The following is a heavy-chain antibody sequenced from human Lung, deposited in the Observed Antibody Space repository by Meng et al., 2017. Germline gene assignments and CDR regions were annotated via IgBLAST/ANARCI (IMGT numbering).Heavy chain of an antibody. CDR3: ARDEDISAAGKLFGDY. CDR1: GYTFPDYW. J-gene: IGHJ4*02. CDR2: INPKSGDT. Sequence: QVPLVQSGAYVKKPGASVKVPCKASGYTFPDYWLHWVRRAPGQGLEWMGRINPKSGDTHYAQRFQGRVTMTGDTSISTAYMELSGLRSDDTAMYYCARDEDISAAGKLFGDYWGQGTLVTASS. V-gene: IGHV1-2*06. D-gene: IGHD6-13*01.